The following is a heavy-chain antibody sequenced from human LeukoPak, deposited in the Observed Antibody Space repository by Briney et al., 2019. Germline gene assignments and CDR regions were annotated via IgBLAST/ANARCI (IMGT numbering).Heavy chain of an antibody. J-gene: IGHJ4*02. Sequence: SETLSLTCTVSGGSISSYYWSWIRQPPGKGLEWIGYIYHSGSTNYNPSLKSRVTISVDKSKNQFSLKLKSVTAADTAVYHCARGGDSSGFYYPLFDYWGQGTLVTVSS. CDR2: IYHSGST. V-gene: IGHV4-59*01. CDR3: ARGGDSSGFYYPLFDY. D-gene: IGHD3-22*01. CDR1: GGSISSYY.